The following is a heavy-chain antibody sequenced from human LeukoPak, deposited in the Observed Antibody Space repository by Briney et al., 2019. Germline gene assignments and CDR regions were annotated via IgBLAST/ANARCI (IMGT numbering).Heavy chain of an antibody. CDR3: ARVVGDYDILTGYFHFDY. V-gene: IGHV1-18*01. D-gene: IGHD3-9*01. Sequence: GASVKVSCKASGYTFTSYDINWVRQATGQGLEWMGWISAYNGNTNYAQKLQGRVTMTTDTSTSTAYMELRSLRSDDTAVYYCARVVGDYDILTGYFHFDYWGQGTLVTVSS. CDR2: ISAYNGNT. J-gene: IGHJ4*02. CDR1: GYTFTSYD.